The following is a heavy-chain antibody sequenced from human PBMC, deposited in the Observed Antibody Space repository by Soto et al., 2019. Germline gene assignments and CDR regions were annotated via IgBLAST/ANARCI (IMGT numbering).Heavy chain of an antibody. CDR3: ARGVSAAGKGFDY. Sequence: QVQLVESGGGVVQPGRSLRLSCAASGFTFSSYAMHWVRQAPGKGLEWVAVISYDGSNKYYADSVKGRFTISRDNSKNSLYLQMNSLRAEETAVYYCARGVSAAGKGFDYWGQGTLVTVSS. V-gene: IGHV3-30-3*01. D-gene: IGHD6-13*01. J-gene: IGHJ4*02. CDR2: ISYDGSNK. CDR1: GFTFSSYA.